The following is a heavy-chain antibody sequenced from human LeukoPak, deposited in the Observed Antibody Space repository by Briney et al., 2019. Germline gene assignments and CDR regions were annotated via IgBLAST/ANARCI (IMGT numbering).Heavy chain of an antibody. V-gene: IGHV3-7*01. CDR1: KFTFRGYW. D-gene: IGHD3-22*01. CDR3: ARVDDSSDQGYFDY. CDR2: IKHDGSEK. Sequence: GGSLRLSCAASKFTFRGYWMTWVRQAPGKGLEWVANIKHDGSEKNYVDSVKGRFTISRDNSKNTLYLQMNSLRAEDTAVYYCARVDDSSDQGYFDYWGQGTLVTVSS. J-gene: IGHJ4*02.